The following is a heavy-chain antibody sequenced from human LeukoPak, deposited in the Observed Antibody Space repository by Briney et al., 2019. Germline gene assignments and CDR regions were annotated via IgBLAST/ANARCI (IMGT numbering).Heavy chain of an antibody. CDR3: GGSGENGLDP. CDR2: IYYSGST. CDR1: GGSISSYY. J-gene: IGHJ5*02. D-gene: IGHD3-3*01. V-gene: IGHV4-59*08. Sequence: PSETLSLTCTVSGGSISSYYWSWIRRPPGKGLEWSGYIYYSGSTNYNPPLKSRVTISVDTSKNQFSLKLSSVTAADTAVYYCGGSGENGLDPWGQGTLVTVSS.